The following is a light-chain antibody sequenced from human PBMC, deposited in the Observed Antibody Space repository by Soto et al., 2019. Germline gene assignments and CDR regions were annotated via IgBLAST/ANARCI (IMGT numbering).Light chain of an antibody. CDR1: QSLLHSNGYNY. V-gene: IGKV2-28*01. J-gene: IGKJ1*01. Sequence: DIVMTQSPLSLPVTPGEPASISCRSSQSLLHSNGYNYLDWYLQKPGQSPQLLIYLGSNRASGVTVRFRGSVSGTDFTLKLSRVEAEDVGVYYCMQALQTPWTFGQGTKVEIK. CDR2: LGS. CDR3: MQALQTPWT.